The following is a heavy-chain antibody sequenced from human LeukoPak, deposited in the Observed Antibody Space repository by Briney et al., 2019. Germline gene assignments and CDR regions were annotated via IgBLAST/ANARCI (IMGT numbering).Heavy chain of an antibody. CDR3: ARVRGDGYNLGYFDY. CDR1: GGSISSGSYY. D-gene: IGHD5-24*01. J-gene: IGHJ4*02. Sequence: SETLSLTCTVSGGSISSGSYYWSWIRQPAGKGLEWIGRIYTSGSTNYNPSLKSRVTISVDTSKNQFSLKLSSVTAADTAVYYCARVRGDGYNLGYFDYWGQGTLVTVSS. V-gene: IGHV4-61*02. CDR2: IYTSGST.